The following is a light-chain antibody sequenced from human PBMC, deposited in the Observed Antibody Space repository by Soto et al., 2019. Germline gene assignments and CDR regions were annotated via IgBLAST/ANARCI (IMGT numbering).Light chain of an antibody. J-gene: IGLJ1*01. V-gene: IGLV3-25*02. CDR2: KDS. CDR1: ALPKQY. Sequence: SYDLTLPPSVSVSPGQTARITCSGDALPKQYAYWYQKKPGQAPVLVIYKDSERPSGIPERFSGSSSGTTVTLTISGVQAEDEADYYCQSAERSGTYVFGTGTKSPX. CDR3: QSAERSGTYV.